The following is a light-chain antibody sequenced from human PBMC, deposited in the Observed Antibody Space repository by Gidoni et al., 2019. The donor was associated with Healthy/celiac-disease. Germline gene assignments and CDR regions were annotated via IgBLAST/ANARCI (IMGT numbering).Light chain of an antibody. CDR2: AAS. CDR3: QQSYSTPPCT. V-gene: IGKV1-39*01. J-gene: IGKJ1*01. Sequence: DIQMTQSPSSLSASVGDRVTITCRASQSISSYLNWYQQKPGKAPKRLIYAASSLQSGVPSRFSGSGSGTDFTLTISSLQPEYFATYYCQQSYSTPPCTFGQGTKVEIK. CDR1: QSISSY.